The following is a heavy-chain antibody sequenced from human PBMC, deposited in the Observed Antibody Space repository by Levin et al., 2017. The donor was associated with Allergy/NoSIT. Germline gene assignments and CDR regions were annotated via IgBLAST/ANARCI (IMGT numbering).Heavy chain of an antibody. Sequence: GGSLRLSCVASGFTFRTYGMYWVRQAPGKGLEWVALITPDGNSKFYMDSVKGRFTISRDDSKNTLSLQMNSLATEDTAVYYCGKGGDMDVWGKGTSVTVSS. CDR2: ITPDGNSK. CDR3: GKGGDMDV. CDR1: GFTFRTYG. J-gene: IGHJ6*03. V-gene: IGHV3-30*02.